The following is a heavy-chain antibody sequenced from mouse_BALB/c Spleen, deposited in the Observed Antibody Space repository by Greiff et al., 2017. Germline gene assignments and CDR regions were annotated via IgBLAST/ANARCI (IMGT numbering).Heavy chain of an antibody. Sequence: VQLQQSGAELMKPGASVKISCKATGYTFSSYWIEWVKQRPGHGLEWIGEILPGSGSTNYNEKFKGKATFTADTSSNTAYMQLSSLTSEDSAVYYCARFYYDYDAAWFAYWGQGTLVTVSA. V-gene: IGHV1-9*01. CDR3: ARFYYDYDAAWFAY. CDR2: ILPGSGST. CDR1: GYTFSSYW. J-gene: IGHJ3*01. D-gene: IGHD2-4*01.